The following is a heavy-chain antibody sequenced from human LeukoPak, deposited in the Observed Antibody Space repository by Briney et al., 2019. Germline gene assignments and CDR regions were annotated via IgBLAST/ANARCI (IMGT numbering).Heavy chain of an antibody. CDR3: AKDRAVAGTTAGFDY. Sequence: GRSLRLSCAASGFTFSSYGMHRVRQAPGKGLEWVAVIWYDGSNKYYADSVKGRFTISRDNSKNTLYLQMNSLRAEDTAVYYCAKDRAVAGTTAGFDYWGQGTLVTVSS. CDR2: IWYDGSNK. CDR1: GFTFSSYG. V-gene: IGHV3-33*06. J-gene: IGHJ4*02. D-gene: IGHD6-19*01.